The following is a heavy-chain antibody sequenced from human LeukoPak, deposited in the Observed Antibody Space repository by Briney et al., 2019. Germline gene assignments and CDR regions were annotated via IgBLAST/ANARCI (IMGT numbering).Heavy chain of an antibody. D-gene: IGHD1-26*01. Sequence: ASVKVSCKASGYTFTGYYMHWVRQAPGQGLEWMGWINPSSGGTNYAQKFQGRVTMTRDTSISTAYMELSRLRSDDTAVYYCARGGVGATTWIDYWGQGTLVTVSS. CDR1: GYTFTGYY. V-gene: IGHV1-2*02. CDR3: ARGGVGATTWIDY. CDR2: INPSSGGT. J-gene: IGHJ4*02.